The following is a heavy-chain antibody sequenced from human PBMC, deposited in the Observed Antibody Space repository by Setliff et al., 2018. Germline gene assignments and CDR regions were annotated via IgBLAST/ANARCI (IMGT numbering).Heavy chain of an antibody. V-gene: IGHV3-7*03. CDR2: INRDGSEN. Sequence: GGSLRLSCAASGFTFSSSWMTWVRQAPGKGLEWVANINRDGSENYYVDSVKGRFTISRDNAKNSLYLQMNSLRTEDTAVYYCAKGGHVDYCGQGTLVTVSS. J-gene: IGHJ4*02. CDR1: GFTFSSSW. CDR3: AKGGHVDY.